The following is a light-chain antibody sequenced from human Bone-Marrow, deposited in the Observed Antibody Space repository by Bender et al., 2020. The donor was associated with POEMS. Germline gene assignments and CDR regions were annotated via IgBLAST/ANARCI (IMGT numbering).Light chain of an antibody. CDR3: AAWDDSLKAWV. Sequence: QSALTQPASVSGSPGQSITISCTGTSSDVGSYNVVSWYQQHPGKVPRLMIYDVYKRPSGVSNRFSGSKSGNTASLTISGLQAEDEADYYCAAWDDSLKAWVFGGGTKLTVL. J-gene: IGLJ3*02. CDR2: DVY. CDR1: SSDVGSYNV. V-gene: IGLV2-14*02.